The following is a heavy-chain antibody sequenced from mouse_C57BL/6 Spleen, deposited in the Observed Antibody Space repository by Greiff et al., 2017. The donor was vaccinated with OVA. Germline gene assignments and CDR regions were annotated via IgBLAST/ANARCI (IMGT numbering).Heavy chain of an antibody. CDR1: GYSFTGYY. J-gene: IGHJ2*01. Sequence: EVKLMESGPELVKPGASVKISCKASGYSFTGYYMNWVKQSPEKSLEWIGEINPSTGGTTYNQKFKAKATLTVDKSSSTAYMQLKSLTSEDSAVYYCARDSHFDYGGQGTTLTVSS. CDR3: ARDSHFDY. V-gene: IGHV1-42*01. CDR2: INPSTGGT.